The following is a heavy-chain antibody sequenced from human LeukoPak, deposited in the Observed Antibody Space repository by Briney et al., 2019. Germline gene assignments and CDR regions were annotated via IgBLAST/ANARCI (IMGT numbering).Heavy chain of an antibody. Sequence: SVKVSCKASGYTFTGYYMHLVRQAPGQGLEWMGRIIPILGIANYAQKFQGRVTITADKSTSTAYMELSSLRSEDTAVYYCARDPGYYDSSGYYDYWGQGTLVTVSS. V-gene: IGHV1-69*04. D-gene: IGHD3-22*01. CDR3: ARDPGYYDSSGYYDY. J-gene: IGHJ4*02. CDR2: IIPILGIA. CDR1: GYTFTGYY.